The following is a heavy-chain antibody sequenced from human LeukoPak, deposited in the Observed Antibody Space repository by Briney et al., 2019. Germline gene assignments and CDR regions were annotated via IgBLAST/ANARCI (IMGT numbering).Heavy chain of an antibody. V-gene: IGHV1-2*02. CDR1: GSTFSDYH. CDR2: INPKSGDA. J-gene: IGHJ4*02. Sequence: ASVKVSCKASGSTFSDYHINWVRQASGQGPEWMGWINPKSGDAKYGQAFQGRVTMTRDTSISTAYMELNRLRFDDTAMCYCARGEYSNGYPYRLDSWGQGTLVTVSS. D-gene: IGHD3-16*01. CDR3: ARGEYSNGYPYRLDS.